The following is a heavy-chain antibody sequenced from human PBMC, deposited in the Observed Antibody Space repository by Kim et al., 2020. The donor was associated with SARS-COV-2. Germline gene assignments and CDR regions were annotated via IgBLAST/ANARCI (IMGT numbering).Heavy chain of an antibody. V-gene: IGHV3-43*01. CDR2: ISWDGGST. Sequence: GGSLRLSCAASGFTFDDYTMHWVRQAPGKGLEWVSLISWDGGSTYYADSVKGRFTISRDNSKNSLYLQMNSLRTEDTALYYCAKVPRSSSHGEFDYWGQGTLVTVSS. CDR1: GFTFDDYT. J-gene: IGHJ4*02. D-gene: IGHD6-6*01. CDR3: AKVPRSSSHGEFDY.